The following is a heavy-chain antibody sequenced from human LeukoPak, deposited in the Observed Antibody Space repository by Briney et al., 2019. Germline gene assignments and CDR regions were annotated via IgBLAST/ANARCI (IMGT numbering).Heavy chain of an antibody. J-gene: IGHJ4*02. Sequence: PGGSLRLSCAASGFTFSSYSMNWVRQAPGKGLEWVSSISSSSSYIYYADSVKGRFTISRDNAKNSLYLQMNSLRDEDTAVYYCASELGYYFDYWGQGSLVTVSS. V-gene: IGHV3-21*01. CDR1: GFTFSSYS. CDR2: ISSSSSYI. D-gene: IGHD7-27*01. CDR3: ASELGYYFDY.